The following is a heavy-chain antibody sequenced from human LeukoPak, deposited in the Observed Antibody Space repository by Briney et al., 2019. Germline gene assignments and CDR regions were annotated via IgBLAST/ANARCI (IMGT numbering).Heavy chain of an antibody. D-gene: IGHD1-1*01. J-gene: IGHJ6*02. V-gene: IGHV1-69*04. CDR3: ARDARVEMGNDYYYGMDV. CDR2: IIPILGIA. CDR1: GGTFSSYA. Sequence: GASVKVSCKASGGTFSSYAISWVRQAPVQGLEWMGRIIPILGIANYAQKFQGRVTITADKSTSTAYMELSSLRSEDTAVYYCARDARVEMGNDYYYGMDVWGQGTTVTVSS.